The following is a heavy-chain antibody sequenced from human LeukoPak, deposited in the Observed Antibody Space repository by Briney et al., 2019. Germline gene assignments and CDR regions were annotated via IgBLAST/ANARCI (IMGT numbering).Heavy chain of an antibody. D-gene: IGHD6-13*01. J-gene: IGHJ6*03. Sequence: PGGSLRLSCAASGFTFSSYEMNWVRQAPGKGLEWVSYISSSGSTIYYADSVKGRFTISRDNAKNSLYLQMNSLRAEDTAVYYCARDKAGYSSSWYPHYYYYMDVWGKGTTVTVSS. V-gene: IGHV3-48*03. CDR2: ISSSGSTI. CDR3: ARDKAGYSSSWYPHYYYYMDV. CDR1: GFTFSSYE.